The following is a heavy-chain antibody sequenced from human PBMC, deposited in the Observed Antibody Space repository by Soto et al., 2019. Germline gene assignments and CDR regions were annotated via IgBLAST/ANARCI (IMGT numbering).Heavy chain of an antibody. CDR1: GFTFSSYA. Sequence: QVQLVESGGGVVQPGRSLRLSCAASGFTFSSYAMHWVRRAPGKGLEWVAVISYDGSNKYYADSVKGRFTISRDNSKNTLYLQMNSLRAEDTAVYYCARRWGARYFDLWGRGTLVTVSS. V-gene: IGHV3-30-3*01. CDR3: ARRWGARYFDL. D-gene: IGHD1-26*01. CDR2: ISYDGSNK. J-gene: IGHJ2*01.